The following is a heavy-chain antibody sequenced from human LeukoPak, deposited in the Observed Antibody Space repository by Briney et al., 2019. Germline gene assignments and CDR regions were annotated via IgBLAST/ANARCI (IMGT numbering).Heavy chain of an antibody. CDR3: TTDPWGYFDWLYYRNY. J-gene: IGHJ4*02. CDR1: GFTFSNAW. CDR2: IKTKTDGGTT. Sequence: GGSLRLSCVASGFTFSNAWMNWVRQVPGKGLEWVGRIKTKTDGGTTDYAAPVKGRSIISRDDSKNTLYLQMNSLKTEDAAVYYCTTDPWGYFDWLYYRNYWGQGTLVTVSS. V-gene: IGHV3-15*07. D-gene: IGHD3-9*01.